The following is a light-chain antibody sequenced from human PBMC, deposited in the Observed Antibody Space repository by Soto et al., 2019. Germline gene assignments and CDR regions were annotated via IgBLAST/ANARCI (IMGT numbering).Light chain of an antibody. Sequence: QSVLTQPPSASGSPGQSVTISCTGTSSDVGGYNYVSWYQQHPGKAPKLMIYEVSKRPSGVPDRFSGSKSGNTASLTVSGLQAEDEADYYYSSYAGRNNFEVFGGGTKLTVL. CDR2: EVS. CDR3: SSYAGRNNFEV. V-gene: IGLV2-8*01. CDR1: SSDVGGYNY. J-gene: IGLJ2*01.